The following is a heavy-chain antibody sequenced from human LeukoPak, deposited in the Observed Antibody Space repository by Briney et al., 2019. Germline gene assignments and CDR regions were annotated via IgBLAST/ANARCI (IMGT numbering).Heavy chain of an antibody. CDR2: ISGSGGST. Sequence: PGGSLRLSCAASGFSFNTYAMSWVRQAPGKGLEWVSAISGSGGSTYYADSVKGRFTISRDNSKNTLYLQMNSLRAEDTAVYYCAKIPGVYYDFWSGLCWFDPWGQGTLVTVSS. D-gene: IGHD3-3*01. J-gene: IGHJ5*02. CDR3: AKIPGVYYDFWSGLCWFDP. CDR1: GFSFNTYA. V-gene: IGHV3-23*01.